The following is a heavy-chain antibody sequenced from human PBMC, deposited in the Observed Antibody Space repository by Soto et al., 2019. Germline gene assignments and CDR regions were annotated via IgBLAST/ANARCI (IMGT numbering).Heavy chain of an antibody. V-gene: IGHV1-18*01. Sequence: ASVKVSCKASGYTFTSYGISWVRQAPGQGLEWMGWISAYNGNTNYAQKLQGRVTMTTDTSTSTAYMELRSLRSDDTAVYYCARVAAVVIAYYFDYWGQGTLVTVSS. CDR1: GYTFTSYG. CDR2: ISAYNGNT. CDR3: ARVAAVVIAYYFDY. J-gene: IGHJ4*02. D-gene: IGHD3-22*01.